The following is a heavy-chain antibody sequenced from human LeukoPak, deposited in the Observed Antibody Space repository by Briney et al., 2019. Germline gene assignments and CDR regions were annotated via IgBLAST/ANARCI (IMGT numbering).Heavy chain of an antibody. CDR3: ARGRGDFWSGYYGTYAFDI. D-gene: IGHD3-3*01. Sequence: ASVKVSCKASGYTFTSYGISWVRQAPGQGLEWMGWISAYNGNTNYAQKLQGRVTMTTDTSTSTAYMELRSLRSDDTAVYYCARGRGDFWSGYYGTYAFDIWGQGTMVTVSP. CDR2: ISAYNGNT. CDR1: GYTFTSYG. V-gene: IGHV1-18*01. J-gene: IGHJ3*02.